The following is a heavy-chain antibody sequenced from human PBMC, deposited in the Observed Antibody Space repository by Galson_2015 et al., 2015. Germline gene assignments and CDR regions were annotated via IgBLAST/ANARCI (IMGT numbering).Heavy chain of an antibody. CDR1: GFTFSSYW. CDR3: ARAWGHDAFDI. V-gene: IGHV3-74*01. Sequence: SLRLSCAASGFTFSSYWMHWVRQAPGKGLVWVSRINSDGSSTSYADSVKGRFTISRDNAKNTLYLQMNSLRAEDTAVYYCARAWGHDAFDIWGQGTMVTVSS. CDR2: INSDGSST. J-gene: IGHJ3*02. D-gene: IGHD3-16*01.